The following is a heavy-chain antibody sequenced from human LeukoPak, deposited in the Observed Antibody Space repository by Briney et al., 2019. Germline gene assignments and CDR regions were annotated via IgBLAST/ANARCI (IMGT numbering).Heavy chain of an antibody. CDR2: INHSGST. J-gene: IGHJ4*02. CDR3: ARQYRPSNYIDY. CDR1: GGSFSGYY. V-gene: IGHV4-34*01. D-gene: IGHD2-2*02. Sequence: SETLSLTCAVYGGSFSGYYWSWIRQPPGKGLEWIGEINHSGSTNYNPSLKSRVTISVDTSKNQFSLRLSSVTAADTAVYYCARQYRPSNYIDYWGQGTLVTVSS.